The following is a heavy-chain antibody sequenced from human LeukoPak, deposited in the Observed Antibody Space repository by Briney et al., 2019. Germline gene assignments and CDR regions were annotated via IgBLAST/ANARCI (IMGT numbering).Heavy chain of an antibody. Sequence: LETLSLTCTVSGGSINSYYWSWIRQPPGEGLEWIGYIYYSGSTSYNPSLKSRLTISVDTSKNQFSLKLNSVTAADTAVYYCARDPGNDFWSGYYRDAFDIWGQGTMVTVSS. V-gene: IGHV4-59*01. CDR1: GGSINSYY. J-gene: IGHJ3*02. CDR2: IYYSGST. D-gene: IGHD3-3*01. CDR3: ARDPGNDFWSGYYRDAFDI.